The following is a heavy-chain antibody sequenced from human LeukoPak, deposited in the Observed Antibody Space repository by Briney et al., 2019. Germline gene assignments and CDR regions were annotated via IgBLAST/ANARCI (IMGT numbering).Heavy chain of an antibody. CDR3: ARAGYCGDGGCRGGSAFDV. Sequence: ASVKVSCRASGYTFTSYYMHWVRQAPGQGLECMGWISGYTGDTKYAEILQGRFTVTTDTSTNTAYMELRSLTDDDTAVYYCARAGYCGDGGCRGGSAFDVWGQGTVVTVSS. V-gene: IGHV1-18*04. CDR1: GYTFTSYY. CDR2: ISGYTGDT. J-gene: IGHJ3*01. D-gene: IGHD2-15*01.